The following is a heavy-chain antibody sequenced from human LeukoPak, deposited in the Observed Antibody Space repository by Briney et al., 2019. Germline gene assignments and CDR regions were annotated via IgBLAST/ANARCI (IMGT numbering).Heavy chain of an antibody. CDR1: GYTFTSYG. J-gene: IGHJ5*02. V-gene: IGHV1-18*01. D-gene: IGHD2-15*01. CDR3: AREALLYCSGGSCNNWFDP. Sequence: ASVKVSCKASGYTFTSYGISWVRQAPGQGLEWMGWISAYNGNTNYAQKLQGRVTMTTDTSTSTAYMELRSLRSDDTAVYYCAREALLYCSGGSCNNWFDPWGQGTLVTVSS. CDR2: ISAYNGNT.